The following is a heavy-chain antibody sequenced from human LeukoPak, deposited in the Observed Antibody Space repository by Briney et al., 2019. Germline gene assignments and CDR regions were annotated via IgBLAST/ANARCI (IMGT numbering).Heavy chain of an antibody. J-gene: IGHJ6*03. CDR1: GYTFTSYG. Sequence: ASVKVSCKASGYTFTSYGISWVRQAPGQGLEWMGWISAYNGNTNYAQKLQGRVTMTTDTSTSTAYMELRSLRSDGTAVYYCARDRRSPYYYYYMDVWGKGTTVTVSS. CDR2: ISAYNGNT. V-gene: IGHV1-18*01. D-gene: IGHD5-24*01. CDR3: ARDRRSPYYYYYMDV.